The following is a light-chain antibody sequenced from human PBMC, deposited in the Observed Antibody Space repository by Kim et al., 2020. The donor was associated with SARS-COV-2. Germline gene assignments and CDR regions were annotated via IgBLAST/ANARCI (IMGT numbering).Light chain of an antibody. J-gene: IGKJ2*01. V-gene: IGKV1-5*03. CDR1: ENIGSW. CDR2: LAS. CDR3: QHYSRFPYT. Sequence: IQMTQSPSTLSASVGDRVTITCRASENIGSWLAWYQQKPGRAPSLLIYLASTLESGVPSRFSGSGSGTEFSLSITILQPDDFATYYCQHYSRFPYTFGQGTKLEI.